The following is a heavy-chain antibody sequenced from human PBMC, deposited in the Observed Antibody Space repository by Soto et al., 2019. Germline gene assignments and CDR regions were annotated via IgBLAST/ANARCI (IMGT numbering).Heavy chain of an antibody. CDR1: GGSYSGYY. D-gene: IGHD6-6*01. CDR3: ARGNHSSSSPQPFDY. CDR2: INHSGST. Sequence: QVQLQQWGAGLLKPSETLSLTCAVYGGSYSGYYWSWIRQPPRKGLEGIGEINHSGSTNYNPSLKSRVTISVDTSKNHFSLKLGSVTAADTAVYYCARGNHSSSSPQPFDYRGQGTLVTVSS. V-gene: IGHV4-34*01. J-gene: IGHJ4*02.